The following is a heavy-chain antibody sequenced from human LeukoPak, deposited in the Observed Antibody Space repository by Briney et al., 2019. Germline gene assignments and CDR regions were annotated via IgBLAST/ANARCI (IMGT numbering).Heavy chain of an antibody. Sequence: GGSLRLSCAVSGFTFSSYWMHWVRQGPGKGLAWVSRITSDGSATDYADSVKGRFTISRDNAENTRYLHMDSLRAEDTAVYYCARDASPGYFDLWGRGTLVTVSS. CDR2: ITSDGSAT. J-gene: IGHJ2*01. V-gene: IGHV3-74*01. CDR3: ARDASPGYFDL. CDR1: GFTFSSYW. D-gene: IGHD2-15*01.